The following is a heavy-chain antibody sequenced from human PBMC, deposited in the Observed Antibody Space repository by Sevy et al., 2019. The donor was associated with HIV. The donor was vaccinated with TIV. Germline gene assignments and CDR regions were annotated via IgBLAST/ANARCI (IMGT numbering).Heavy chain of an antibody. D-gene: IGHD1-26*01. Sequence: SETLSLTCTVSGGSITSLYWNWIRQPPGKGLEWIANIYYNGHINYNPSLKSRVTLSLDTSKNQFSQRLSSVTAAETAMYYCAGENAWGRGYSWGQGTLVTVSS. CDR1: GGSITSLY. J-gene: IGHJ4*02. CDR2: IYYNGHI. V-gene: IGHV4-59*08. CDR3: AGENAWGRGYS.